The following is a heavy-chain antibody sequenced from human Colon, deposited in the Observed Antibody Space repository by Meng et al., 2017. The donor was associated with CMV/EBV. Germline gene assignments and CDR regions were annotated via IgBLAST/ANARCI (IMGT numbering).Heavy chain of an antibody. D-gene: IGHD3-10*01. Sequence: GESLKISCRGSGFTFTTYWIAWVRQMPGKGLEWMGIIYPNDNDTRYSPSFQGQVTISADKSIGTAYLQWSSLKASDTAIYYCARRYGAGSYGMDVWGLRTTVTVSS. CDR3: ARRYGAGSYGMDV. CDR2: IYPNDNDT. CDR1: GFTFTTYW. V-gene: IGHV5-51*01. J-gene: IGHJ6*02.